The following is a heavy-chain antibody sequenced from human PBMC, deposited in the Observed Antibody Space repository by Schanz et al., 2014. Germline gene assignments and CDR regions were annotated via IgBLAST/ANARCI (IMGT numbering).Heavy chain of an antibody. Sequence: EVQLLESGGGLVRPGGSLRLSCAASGLTFSSYAMSWVRQAPGKGREWVSALSGSGGSTYYADSVKGRFTISRDNSRNTLYLQMNSLRAEDTAVVYCAKGMGYCSGGTCYDYYYYGLDVWGQGTTXTVSS. D-gene: IGHD2-15*01. J-gene: IGHJ6*02. CDR1: GLTFSSYA. CDR2: LSGSGGST. V-gene: IGHV3-23*01. CDR3: AKGMGYCSGGTCYDYYYYGLDV.